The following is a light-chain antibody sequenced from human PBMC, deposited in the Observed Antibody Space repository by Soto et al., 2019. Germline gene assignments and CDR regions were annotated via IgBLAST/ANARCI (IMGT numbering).Light chain of an antibody. CDR3: QQYNSYFQT. J-gene: IGKJ1*01. Sequence: IVMTQSPATLSVSPGEGVTLSCRASQSVRSHLAWYQQKPGQPPRLLIYGASTRATGIPARFSGSGFGTEFTLTISSLQSEDLATYYCQQYNSYFQTFGQGTKVDIK. V-gene: IGKV3-15*01. CDR1: QSVRSH. CDR2: GAS.